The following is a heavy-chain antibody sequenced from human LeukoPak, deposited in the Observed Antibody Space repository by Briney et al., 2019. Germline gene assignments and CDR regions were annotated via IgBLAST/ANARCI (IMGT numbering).Heavy chain of an antibody. CDR2: IYYSGST. Sequence: SETLSLTCTVSDGSISSDDYYWSWIRQPPGKGLEWMGYIYYSGSTYYNPSLKSRVTISVDTSKNQFSLKLSSVTAADTAVYYCARDTRRITGTGSGYFDYWGPGTLVTVSS. D-gene: IGHD1/OR15-1a*01. CDR3: ARDTRRITGTGSGYFDY. J-gene: IGHJ4*02. V-gene: IGHV4-30-4*08. CDR1: DGSISSDDYY.